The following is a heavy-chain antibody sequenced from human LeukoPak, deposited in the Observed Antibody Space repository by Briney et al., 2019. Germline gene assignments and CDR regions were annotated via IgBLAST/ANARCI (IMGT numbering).Heavy chain of an antibody. CDR1: GFTFSRHW. Sequence: GGSLRLSCATSGFTFSRHWMSWVRQTPGKGPEWVANIKQDGSERYYVHSVRGRFTISRDNAKNSLYLQMNSLRAEDTAVYYCARDGGHSTDLDYWAQGILVTVSS. V-gene: IGHV3-7*01. D-gene: IGHD2-8*02. J-gene: IGHJ4*02. CDR2: IKQDGSER. CDR3: ARDGGHSTDLDY.